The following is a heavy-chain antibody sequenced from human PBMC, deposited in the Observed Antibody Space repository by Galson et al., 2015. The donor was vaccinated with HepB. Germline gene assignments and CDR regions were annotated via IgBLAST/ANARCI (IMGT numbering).Heavy chain of an antibody. CDR2: INPNSGGT. Sequence: SVKVSCKASGYTFTGYYMHWVRQAPGQGLEWMGWINPNSGGTNYAQKFQGRVTMTRDTSISTAYMELSRLRSDDTAVYYCARGRPRMGATYSYYFDYWGQGTLVTVSS. CDR3: ARGRPRMGATYSYYFDY. V-gene: IGHV1-2*02. D-gene: IGHD1-26*01. J-gene: IGHJ4*02. CDR1: GYTFTGYY.